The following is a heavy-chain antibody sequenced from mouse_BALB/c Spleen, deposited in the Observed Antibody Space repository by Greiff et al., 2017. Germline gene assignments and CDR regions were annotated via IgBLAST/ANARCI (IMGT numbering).Heavy chain of an antibody. CDR3: ARQEGMITTPYYAMDY. J-gene: IGHJ4*01. D-gene: IGHD2-4*01. CDR2: ISSGGGST. Sequence: DVMLVESGGGLVKPGGSLKLSCAASGFAFSSYDMSWVRQTPEKRLEWVAYISSGGGSTYYPDTVKGRFTISRDNAKNTLYLQMSSLKSEDTAMYYCARQEGMITTPYYAMDYWGQGTSVTVSS. CDR1: GFAFSSYD. V-gene: IGHV5-12-1*01.